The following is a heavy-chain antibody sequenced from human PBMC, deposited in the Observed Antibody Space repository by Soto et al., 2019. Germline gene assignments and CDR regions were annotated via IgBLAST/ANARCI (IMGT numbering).Heavy chain of an antibody. Sequence: QLQLQESGPGLVKPSETLSLTCTVSGGSISSSSYYWGWIRQPPGKGLEWIGSIYYSGSTYYNPSLKSRVTVSVDTSKNQFPLKLSSVTAADTAVYYCARRYIAVPNPYYFDYWGQGTLVTVSS. J-gene: IGHJ4*02. CDR2: IYYSGST. D-gene: IGHD6-19*01. CDR3: ARRYIAVPNPYYFDY. CDR1: GGSISSSSYY. V-gene: IGHV4-39*01.